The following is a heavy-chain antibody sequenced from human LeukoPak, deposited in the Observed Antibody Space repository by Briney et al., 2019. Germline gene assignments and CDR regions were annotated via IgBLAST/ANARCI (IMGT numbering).Heavy chain of an antibody. Sequence: GSLRLSCAASGFTFSSYGMHWVRQAPGKGLEWVAVIWYDGSNKYYADSVEGRFTISRDNSKNTLNLQMNSLRAEDTAVYYCARDDSVNAFDIWGQGTMVTVSS. CDR2: IWYDGSNK. CDR3: ARDDSVNAFDI. J-gene: IGHJ3*02. D-gene: IGHD2-21*01. V-gene: IGHV3-33*01. CDR1: GFTFSSYG.